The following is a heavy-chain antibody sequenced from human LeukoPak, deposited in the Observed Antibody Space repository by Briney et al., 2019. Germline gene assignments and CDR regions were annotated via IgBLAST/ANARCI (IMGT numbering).Heavy chain of an antibody. CDR3: ARGRITMVRGVMVLFDY. CDR2: INHSGST. V-gene: IGHV4-34*01. J-gene: IGHJ4*02. CDR1: GGSFSGYY. D-gene: IGHD3-10*01. Sequence: SETLSLTCAVYGGSFSGYYWSWIRQPPGKGLEWIGEINHSGSTNYNPSLKSRVTISVGTSKNQFSLKLSSVTAADTAVYYCARGRITMVRGVMVLFDYWGQGTLVTVSS.